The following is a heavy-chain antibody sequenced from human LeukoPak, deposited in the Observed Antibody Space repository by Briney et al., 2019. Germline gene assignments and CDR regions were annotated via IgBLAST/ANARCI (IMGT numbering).Heavy chain of an antibody. Sequence: ASVKVSCKASGGTFSSYAISWVRQAPGQGLEWMGGIIPIFGTANYAQRFQGRVTITADESTSTAYMELSSLRSEDTAVYYCARGNDGSGSPSYYFYYMDVWGKGTTVTVSS. CDR2: IIPIFGTA. V-gene: IGHV1-69*01. CDR3: ARGNDGSGSPSYYFYYMDV. D-gene: IGHD3-10*01. CDR1: GGTFSSYA. J-gene: IGHJ6*03.